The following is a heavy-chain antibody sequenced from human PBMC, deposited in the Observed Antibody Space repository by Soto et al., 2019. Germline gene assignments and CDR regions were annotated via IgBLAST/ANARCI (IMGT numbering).Heavy chain of an antibody. D-gene: IGHD1-1*01. V-gene: IGHV3-64*02. CDR1: GFTFSSYA. CDR3: ARGGIDGPALGFGTFDY. J-gene: IGHJ4*02. CDR2: ISSNGGNT. Sequence: PGGSLRLSCAASGFTFSSYAMHWVRQAPGKGLEYVSAISSNGGNTYYADSVKGRFTISRDNSKNTLYLQMGSLRAEDMAVYYCARGGIDGPALGFGTFDYWGQGTLVTVSS.